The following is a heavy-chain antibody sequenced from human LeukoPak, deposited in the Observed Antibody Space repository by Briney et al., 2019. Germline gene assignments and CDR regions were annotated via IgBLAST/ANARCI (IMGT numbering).Heavy chain of an antibody. CDR3: GRRGYSYDLSY. V-gene: IGHV1-46*01. J-gene: IGHJ4*02. CDR2: INPSGGST. CDR1: GYSFTSYY. Sequence: ASVTVSCKASGYSFTSYYIHWVRQAPGQGLEWMGIINPSGGSTTYAQRFQGRVTMTRDTSTSTVYMELSSLRSEDTAVYYCGRRGYSYDLSYWGQGTLVTVSS. D-gene: IGHD5-18*01.